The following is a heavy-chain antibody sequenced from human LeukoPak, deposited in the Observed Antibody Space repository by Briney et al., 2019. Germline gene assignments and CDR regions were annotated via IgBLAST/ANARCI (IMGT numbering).Heavy chain of an antibody. J-gene: IGHJ4*02. CDR1: GFTFSSYW. D-gene: IGHD2-2*01. CDR2: INSDGSST. CDR3: AKDTVVVVPAARLDY. V-gene: IGHV3-74*01. Sequence: GGSLRLSCAASGFTFSSYWMHWVRQAPGKGLVWVSRINSDGSSTIYADSVKGRFTISRDNAKNTLYLQMNSLRAEDTAVYYCAKDTVVVVPAARLDYWGQGTLVTVSS.